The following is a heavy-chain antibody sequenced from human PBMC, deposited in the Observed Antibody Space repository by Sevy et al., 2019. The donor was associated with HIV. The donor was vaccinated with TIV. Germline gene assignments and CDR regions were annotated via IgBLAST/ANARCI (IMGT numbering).Heavy chain of an antibody. D-gene: IGHD6-19*01. Sequence: GGSLRLSCAASGFTFSSYWMCWVRQAPGKGLEWVANIKQDGSDKYYVDSVKGRFTISRDNAKSSLYLQMNILGVDDSAVYYCARDGEGYGSGWYRDGMDVWGQRTTVTVSS. J-gene: IGHJ6*02. CDR1: GFTFSSYW. V-gene: IGHV3-7*01. CDR2: IKQDGSDK. CDR3: ARDGEGYGSGWYRDGMDV.